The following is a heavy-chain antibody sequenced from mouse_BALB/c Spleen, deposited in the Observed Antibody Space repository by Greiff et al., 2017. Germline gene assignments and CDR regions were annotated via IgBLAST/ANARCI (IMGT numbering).Heavy chain of an antibody. Sequence: VNVVESGPGLVAPSQSLSITCTVSGFSLSRYSVHWVRQPPGKGLEWLGMIWGGGSTDYNSALKSRLSISKDNSKSQVFLKMNSLQTDDTAMYYCARIPLTASYAMDYWGQGTSVTVSS. CDR2: IWGGGST. V-gene: IGHV2-6-4*01. CDR1: GFSLSRYS. J-gene: IGHJ4*01. D-gene: IGHD6-1*01. CDR3: ARIPLTASYAMDY.